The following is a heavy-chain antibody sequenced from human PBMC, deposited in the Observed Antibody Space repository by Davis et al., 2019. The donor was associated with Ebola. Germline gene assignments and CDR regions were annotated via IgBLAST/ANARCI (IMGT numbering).Heavy chain of an antibody. Sequence: ASVKVSCKASGYTFTSYLMHWVRQAPGQRLEWVGWINAGNGNTKYSQKFQGRITISRDTSASIVYLELSSLRSEDTAVYYCETGPYGSGTYYSRWGQGTLVTVSS. CDR3: ETGPYGSGTYYSR. D-gene: IGHD3-10*01. V-gene: IGHV1-3*01. CDR2: INAGNGNT. CDR1: GYTFTSYL. J-gene: IGHJ4*02.